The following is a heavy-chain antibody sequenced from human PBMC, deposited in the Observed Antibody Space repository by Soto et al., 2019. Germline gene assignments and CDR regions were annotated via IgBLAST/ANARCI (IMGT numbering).Heavy chain of an antibody. Sequence: EVQLLESGGGLVQPGGSLRLSCAASGFTFSSYAMSWVRQAPGKGLEWVSAISGSGGSTYYADSVKGWFTISRDNSKNTLYLQMNSLRAEDTAVYYCAKDGRVYSYPGEDYWGQGTLVTVSS. CDR3: AKDGRVYSYPGEDY. D-gene: IGHD5-18*01. CDR2: ISGSGGST. J-gene: IGHJ4*02. CDR1: GFTFSSYA. V-gene: IGHV3-23*01.